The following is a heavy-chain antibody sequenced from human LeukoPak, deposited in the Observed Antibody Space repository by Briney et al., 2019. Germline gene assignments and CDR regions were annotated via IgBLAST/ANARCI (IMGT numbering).Heavy chain of an antibody. D-gene: IGHD2-15*01. Sequence: SETLSLTCTVSGYSISSGYYWSWIRQPPGKGLEWIGNIHYSGSTNDNPSLKSRVNISADKSKNQFSLNLTSVTAADTAVYYCAREQCSGGSCYFDPWGQGTLVTVSS. CDR1: GYSISSGYY. CDR3: AREQCSGGSCYFDP. J-gene: IGHJ5*02. V-gene: IGHV4-61*01. CDR2: IHYSGST.